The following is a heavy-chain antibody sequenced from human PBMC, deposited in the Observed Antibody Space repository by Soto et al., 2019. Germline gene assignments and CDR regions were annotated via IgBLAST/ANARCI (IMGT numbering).Heavy chain of an antibody. D-gene: IGHD4-17*01. CDR2: IYHSGST. V-gene: IGHV4-4*02. CDR3: ARRKGSYGDYYFDY. CDR1: SGSISSSNW. J-gene: IGHJ4*02. Sequence: QVQLQESGPGLVKPSGTLSLTCAVSSGSISSSNWWSWVRQPPGEGLEWIWAIYHSGSTNYIPSLKSRVTISVAKSKNQFSLKLSSVTAADTAEYYCARRKGSYGDYYFDYWGQGTLVTVSS.